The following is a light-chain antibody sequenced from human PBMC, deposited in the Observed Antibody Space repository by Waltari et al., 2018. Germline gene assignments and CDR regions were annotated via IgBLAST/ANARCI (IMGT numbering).Light chain of an antibody. CDR1: QSISSW. Sequence: DIQMTQSPSSLSASVGDTVTITCRASQSISSWLDWYRQKPGKAPKLLIYKASSLQSGVPSRFSGSGSGTEFTLTISSLQPEDFATYYCLQYSSSPYSFGQGTKVEIK. CDR3: LQYSSSPYS. CDR2: KAS. J-gene: IGKJ2*03. V-gene: IGKV1-12*01.